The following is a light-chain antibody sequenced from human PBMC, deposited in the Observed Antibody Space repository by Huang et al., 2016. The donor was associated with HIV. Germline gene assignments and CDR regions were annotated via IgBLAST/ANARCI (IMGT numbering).Light chain of an antibody. J-gene: IGKJ3*01. CDR3: QQYSDLRA. V-gene: IGKV1-33*01. CDR2: DAS. Sequence: DIQMAQSPSSLSASVGDRVTITCQASQDISDYLNWYQQKPGKAPKLLIYDASNLERGVPSRFGGSGSGTDFVFTISSLQPEDIATYYCQQYSDLRAFGPGTKVDIQ. CDR1: QDISDY.